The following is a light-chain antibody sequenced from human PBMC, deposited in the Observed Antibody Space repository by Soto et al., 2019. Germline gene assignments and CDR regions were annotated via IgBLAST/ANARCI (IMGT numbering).Light chain of an antibody. V-gene: IGKV3D-15*01. CDR3: QQSNNWPAHGST. CDR1: QSVTSN. Sequence: EIVLTQSPGTLSLSPGERATLSCRASQSVTSNYLAWYQQKPGQSPRLLIYGASTRVTGIPARFSGSGSGTEFTLTISSLQSEDFAVYYCQQSNNWPAHGSTFGQGTKLEIK. CDR2: GAS. J-gene: IGKJ2*01.